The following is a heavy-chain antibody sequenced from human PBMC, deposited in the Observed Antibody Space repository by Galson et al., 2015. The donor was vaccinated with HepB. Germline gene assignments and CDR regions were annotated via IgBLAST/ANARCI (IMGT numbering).Heavy chain of an antibody. D-gene: IGHD1-1*01. CDR2: ISDDGKAI. CDR1: GFTFSNYG. V-gene: IGHV3-30*18. J-gene: IGHJ3*01. CDR3: AKDGLSTSDWNDALDV. Sequence: SLRLSCAASGFTFSNYGILWVRQAPGKGLEWVTIISDDGKAIEYADSVKGRFTVSRDNSENTLYLQMNSLRAEDTAIYYCAKDGLSTSDWNDALDVWGQGTMVTVS.